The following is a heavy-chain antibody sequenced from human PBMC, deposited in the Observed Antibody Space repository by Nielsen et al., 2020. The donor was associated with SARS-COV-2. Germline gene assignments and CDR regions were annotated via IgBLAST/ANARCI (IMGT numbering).Heavy chain of an antibody. D-gene: IGHD5-12*01. CDR2: INAGNGNT. Sequence: ASVKVSCKASGYTFTSYAMHWARQAPGQRLEWMGWINAGNGNTKYSQKFQGRVTITRDTSASTAYMELSSLRSEDTAVYYCARGRWLRGEGFDYWGQGTLVTVSS. J-gene: IGHJ4*02. V-gene: IGHV1-3*01. CDR1: GYTFTSYA. CDR3: ARGRWLRGEGFDY.